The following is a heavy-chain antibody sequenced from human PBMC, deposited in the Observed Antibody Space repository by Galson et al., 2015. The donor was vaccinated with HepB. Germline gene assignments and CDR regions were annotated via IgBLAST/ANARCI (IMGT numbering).Heavy chain of an antibody. Sequence: SLRLSCAASGFTFSDYYMSWIRQAPGKGLEWVSYISSSSSYTNYADSVKGRFTISRDNAKNSLYLQMNSLRAEDTAVYYCAREAVTPPPYYYYYGMDVWGQGTTVTVSS. CDR3: AREAVTPPPYYYYYGMDV. CDR2: ISSSSSYT. V-gene: IGHV3-11*06. D-gene: IGHD4-23*01. J-gene: IGHJ6*02. CDR1: GFTFSDYY.